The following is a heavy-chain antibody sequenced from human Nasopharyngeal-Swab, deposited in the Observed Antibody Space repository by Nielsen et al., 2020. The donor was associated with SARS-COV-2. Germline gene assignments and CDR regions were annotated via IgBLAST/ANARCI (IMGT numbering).Heavy chain of an antibody. V-gene: IGHV3-21*01. J-gene: IGHJ4*02. CDR2: ISSSSSYI. D-gene: IGHD6-13*01. CDR1: GFTFSSYS. Sequence: GGSLRLSCAASGFTFSSYSMNWVRQAPGKGLEWVSSISSSSSYIYYADSVKGRFTISRDNAKNSLYLQMSSLRAEDTAVYYCARGGWEGIAAADTRVYWGQGTLVTVSS. CDR3: ARGGWEGIAAADTRVY.